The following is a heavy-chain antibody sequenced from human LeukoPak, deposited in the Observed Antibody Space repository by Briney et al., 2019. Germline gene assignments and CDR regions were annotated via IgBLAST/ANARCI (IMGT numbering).Heavy chain of an antibody. J-gene: IGHJ4*02. CDR2: ITTYNGNT. V-gene: IGHV1-18*01. CDR3: ARDSLSGGASSYFDY. D-gene: IGHD1-26*01. Sequence: GASVKVSCKASGYTFTNYGISWVRQAPGQGLEWMGWITTYNGNTKYAQKVQGRVTMTTDTSTNTAYMELRSLRSDDTAVYYCARDSLSGGASSYFDYWGQGTLVTVSS. CDR1: GYTFTNYG.